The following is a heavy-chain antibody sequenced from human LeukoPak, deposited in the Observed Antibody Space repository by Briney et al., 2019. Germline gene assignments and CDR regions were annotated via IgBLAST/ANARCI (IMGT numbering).Heavy chain of an antibody. CDR3: ARERIITMIVVVMSGMDV. D-gene: IGHD3-22*01. J-gene: IGHJ6*02. V-gene: IGHV1-69*04. Sequence: SVKVSCKASGGTFSSYAISWVRQAPGQGLEWMGRIIPILGIANYAQKFQGRVTITADKSTSTAYMELSSLRSEDTAVYYCARERIITMIVVVMSGMDVWGQGTTVTVSS. CDR1: GGTFSSYA. CDR2: IIPILGIA.